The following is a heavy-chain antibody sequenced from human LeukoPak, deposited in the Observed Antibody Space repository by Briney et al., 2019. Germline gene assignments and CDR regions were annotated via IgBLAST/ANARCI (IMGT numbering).Heavy chain of an antibody. J-gene: IGHJ4*02. Sequence: GASVKVSCKASGYTFTSYGISWVRQAPGQGLEWMGWISAYNGNTNYAQKLQGRVTMTRDMSTSTVYMELSSLRSEDTAVYYCARDEAVAQTLDYWGQGTLVTVSS. D-gene: IGHD6-19*01. V-gene: IGHV1-18*01. CDR2: ISAYNGNT. CDR1: GYTFTSYG. CDR3: ARDEAVAQTLDY.